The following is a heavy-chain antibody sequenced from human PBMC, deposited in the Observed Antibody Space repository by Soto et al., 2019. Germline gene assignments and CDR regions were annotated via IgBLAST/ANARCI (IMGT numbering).Heavy chain of an antibody. J-gene: IGHJ4*02. CDR2: ISGSGDT. V-gene: IGHV3-23*01. D-gene: IGHD3-10*01. CDR1: GSTFSNYA. CDR3: AKDRGFGVASATHDS. Sequence: EIQLLESGGGLVQPGGSLRLSCAASGSTFSNYAMTCVRQAPGKGLEWVAGISGSGDTYYADSVKGRFTISRDNSKNTVYLQMNSLSAEDTAIYFCAKDRGFGVASATHDSWGQGTLVTVSS.